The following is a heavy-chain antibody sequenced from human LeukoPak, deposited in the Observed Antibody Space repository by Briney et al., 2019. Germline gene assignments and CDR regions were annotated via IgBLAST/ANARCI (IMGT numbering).Heavy chain of an antibody. CDR3: ARDYYDSSRPSHSAFDI. D-gene: IGHD3-22*01. V-gene: IGHV3-74*01. Sequence: GGSLRLSCAASGFTFSSYWMHWDRQAPGKGLVWVSRINSDGSSTSYADSVKGRFTISRDNAKNTLYLQMNSLRAEDTAVYYCARDYYDSSRPSHSAFDIWGQGTMVTVSS. J-gene: IGHJ3*02. CDR1: GFTFSSYW. CDR2: INSDGSST.